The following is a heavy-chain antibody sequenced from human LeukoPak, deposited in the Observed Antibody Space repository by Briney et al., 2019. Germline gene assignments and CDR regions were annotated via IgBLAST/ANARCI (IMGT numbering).Heavy chain of an antibody. CDR1: GYTFTSYA. J-gene: IGHJ4*02. CDR2: INAGNGNT. Sequence: ASVKVSCKASGYTFTSYAMHWVRQAPGKRLEWMGWINAGNGNTKYSQKFQGRVTITRDTSASTAYMELSSLRSEDTAVYYCACTKFLVVGKNYYGSGSPDYWGQGTLVTVSS. V-gene: IGHV1-3*01. CDR3: ACTKFLVVGKNYYGSGSPDY. D-gene: IGHD3-10*01.